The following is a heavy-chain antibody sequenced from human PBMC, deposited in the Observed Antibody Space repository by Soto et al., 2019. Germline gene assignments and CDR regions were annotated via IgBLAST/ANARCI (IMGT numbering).Heavy chain of an antibody. CDR3: ARVLYGDYVDY. V-gene: IGHV3-74*01. CDR2: INSDGSST. Sequence: GESLKISCAASGFTFSSYWMHWVRQAPGKGLVWVSRINSDGSSTSYADSVKGRFTISRDNAKNTLYLQMNSLRAEDTAVYYCARVLYGDYVDYWGQGTLVTVSS. J-gene: IGHJ4*02. D-gene: IGHD4-17*01. CDR1: GFTFSSYW.